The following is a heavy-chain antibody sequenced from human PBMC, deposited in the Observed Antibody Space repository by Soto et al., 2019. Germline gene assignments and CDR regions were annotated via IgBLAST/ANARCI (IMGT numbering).Heavy chain of an antibody. CDR2: IYWDDDK. Sequence: SGPTLVNPTQTLTLTCTFSGFSLSTSGVGVGWIRQPPGKALEWLALIYWDDDKRYSPSLKSRLTITKDTSKNQVVLTMTNMDPVDTATYYCAHPSIYYYDSSGYYRVDAFDIWGQGTMVTVSS. D-gene: IGHD3-22*01. V-gene: IGHV2-5*02. CDR1: GFSLSTSGVG. CDR3: AHPSIYYYDSSGYYRVDAFDI. J-gene: IGHJ3*02.